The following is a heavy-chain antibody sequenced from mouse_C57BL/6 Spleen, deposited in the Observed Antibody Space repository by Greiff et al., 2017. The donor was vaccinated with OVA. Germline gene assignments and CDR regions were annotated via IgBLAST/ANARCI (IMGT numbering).Heavy chain of an antibody. CDR3: ARRARDYYGSSYNYFDD. V-gene: IGHV8-8*01. CDR2: IWWDDDK. Sequence: QVTLKVSGPGILQPSQTLSLTCSFSGFSLSTFGMGVGWLRQPSGKGLEWLAHIWWDDDKYYNPALKSRLTISKDTSKNQGILKIANVDTADTATYYCARRARDYYGSSYNYFDDWGKGTTLTVSS. J-gene: IGHJ2*01. D-gene: IGHD1-1*01. CDR1: GFSLSTFGMG.